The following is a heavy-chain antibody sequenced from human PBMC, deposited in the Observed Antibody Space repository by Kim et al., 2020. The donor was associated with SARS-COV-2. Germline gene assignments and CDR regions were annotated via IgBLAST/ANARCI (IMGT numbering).Heavy chain of an antibody. J-gene: IGHJ4*02. D-gene: IGHD6-19*01. CDR3: AREAVAGYFDY. Sequence: ASVKVSCKASGYTFTTFALYWVRRAPGQRLEWMGWVNGGNGHTRYSQKFQGRVSITRDTAATTAYLELSGLISEDTAVYYCAREAVAGYFDYWGQGNLVTVSS. CDR2: VNGGNGHT. V-gene: IGHV1-3*01. CDR1: GYTFTTFA.